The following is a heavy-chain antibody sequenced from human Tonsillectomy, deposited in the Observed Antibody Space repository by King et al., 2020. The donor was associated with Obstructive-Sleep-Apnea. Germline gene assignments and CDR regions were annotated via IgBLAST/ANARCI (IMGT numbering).Heavy chain of an antibody. CDR1: GYTFTAYY. CDR2: INPNSGGT. CDR3: ARVKGQGSWFDP. V-gene: IGHV1-2*02. D-gene: IGHD3-10*01. J-gene: IGHJ5*02. Sequence: VQLVESGAEVKKPGASVKVSCKASGYTFTAYYIHWVRQAPGQGLEWMGWINPNSGGTNCAQKFQGRVTMTRDTSINTAYMELSRLTSDDTAVYHCARVKGQGSWFDPWGQGTLVTVSS.